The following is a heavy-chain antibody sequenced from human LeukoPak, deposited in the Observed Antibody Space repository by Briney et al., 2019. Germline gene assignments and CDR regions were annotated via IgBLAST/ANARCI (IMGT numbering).Heavy chain of an antibody. J-gene: IGHJ4*02. CDR2: INPSGGST. CDR3: ARDRGTGTFDY. CDR1: GKNFPSLH. V-gene: IGHV1-46*01. D-gene: IGHD1-7*01. Sequence: ASVEVSFKAFGKNFPSLHNPLVRPGPWQRVGWMGIINPSGGSTSYAQKFQGRVTMTRDTSTSTVYMELSSLRSEDTAVYYCARDRGTGTFDYWGQGTLVTVSS.